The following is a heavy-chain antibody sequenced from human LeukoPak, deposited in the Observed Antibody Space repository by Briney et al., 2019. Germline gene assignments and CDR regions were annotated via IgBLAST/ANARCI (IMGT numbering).Heavy chain of an antibody. D-gene: IGHD3-3*01. Sequence: SVKGRFTISRDNARNSLYLQMNSQRAEDTAVYYCARDSGSRITIFGVASDGFDIWGQGTMVTVSS. V-gene: IGHV3-21*01. J-gene: IGHJ3*02. CDR3: ARDSGSRITIFGVASDGFDI.